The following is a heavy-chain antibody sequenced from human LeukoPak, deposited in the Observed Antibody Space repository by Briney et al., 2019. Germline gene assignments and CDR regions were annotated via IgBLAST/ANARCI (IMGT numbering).Heavy chain of an antibody. CDR2: ITSGDSTT. CDR3: ARENYYGSGSLLPHYYYYMDV. D-gene: IGHD3-10*01. CDR1: EFTFRDYN. Sequence: GGSLRLSCAASEFTFRDYNMNWIRQAPGKGLEWVSHITSGDSTTFYADSVNGRFTISRDNAMNSLYLEMNSLRAEDTAVYYCARENYYGSGSLLPHYYYYMDVWGKGTTVTVSS. V-gene: IGHV3-11*01. J-gene: IGHJ6*03.